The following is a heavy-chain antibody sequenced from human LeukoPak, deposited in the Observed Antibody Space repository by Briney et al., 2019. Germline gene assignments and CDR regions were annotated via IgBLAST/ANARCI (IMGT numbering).Heavy chain of an antibody. V-gene: IGHV3-21*01. J-gene: IGHJ4*02. Sequence: GGSLRLSCAASGFTFSSYNMNWVRQAPGKGLEWVSSVDFRSSNIYYADSVKGRFTTSRDNAKNSLYLQMNSLRAEDTAVYYCARGDSFDYWGQGTLVTVSS. CDR3: ARGDSFDY. CDR2: VDFRSSNI. CDR1: GFTFSSYN.